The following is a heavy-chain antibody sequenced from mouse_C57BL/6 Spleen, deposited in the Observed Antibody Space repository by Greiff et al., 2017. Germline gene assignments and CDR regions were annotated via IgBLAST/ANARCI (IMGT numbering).Heavy chain of an antibody. Sequence: QVQLKESGPGLVQPSQSLSITCTVSGFSLTSYGVHWVRQSPGKGLEWLGVIWSGGSTDYNAAFISRLSISKDNSKSQVFFKMNSLQADDTAIYYCARNAEIYYGNYGWFAYWGQGTLVTVSA. V-gene: IGHV2-2*01. J-gene: IGHJ3*01. D-gene: IGHD2-1*01. CDR3: ARNAEIYYGNYGWFAY. CDR1: GFSLTSYG. CDR2: IWSGGST.